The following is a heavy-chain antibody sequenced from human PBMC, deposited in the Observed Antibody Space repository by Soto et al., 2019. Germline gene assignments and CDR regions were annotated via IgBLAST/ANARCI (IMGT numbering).Heavy chain of an antibody. CDR2: ISGSGGST. CDR3: AKGEGAPPGYYYGIDV. CDR1: GFTFSSYA. D-gene: IGHD1-26*01. J-gene: IGHJ6*02. Sequence: EVQLLESGGGLVQPGGSLRLSCAASGFTFSSYAMSWVRQAPGKGLELVSAISGSGGSTYYADSVKGRFTISRDNSKNTLYLQMNSLRAEDTAVYYCAKGEGAPPGYYYGIDVWGQGTTVTVSS. V-gene: IGHV3-23*01.